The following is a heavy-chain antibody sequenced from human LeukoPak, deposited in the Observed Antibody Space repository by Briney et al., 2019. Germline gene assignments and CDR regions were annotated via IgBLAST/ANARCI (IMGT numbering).Heavy chain of an antibody. CDR2: FDPEDGET. CDR1: GYTLTELS. CDR3: ATGVGYYGSGNY. V-gene: IGHV1-24*01. D-gene: IGHD3-10*01. Sequence: ASVKVSCKVSGYTLTELSIHWVRQAPGKGLEWMGGFDPEDGETIYAQKFQGRVTMTEDTSTDTAYMELSSLRSEDTAVYYCATGVGYYGSGNYWGQGTLVTVSS. J-gene: IGHJ4*02.